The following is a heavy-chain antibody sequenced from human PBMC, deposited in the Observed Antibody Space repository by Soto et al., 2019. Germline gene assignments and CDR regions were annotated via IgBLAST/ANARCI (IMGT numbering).Heavy chain of an antibody. CDR1: GFTFSSYG. V-gene: IGHV3-33*01. D-gene: IGHD3-22*01. Sequence: GGSLRLSCAASGFTFSSYGMHWVRQAPGKGLYCVVVIWYDGSNKYYADSVKGRFTISRDNSKNTLYLQMNSLRAEDTAVYYCARFRPYYYDSSGYYYFDYWGQGTLVTVSS. CDR2: IWYDGSNK. CDR3: ARFRPYYYDSSGYYYFDY. J-gene: IGHJ4*02.